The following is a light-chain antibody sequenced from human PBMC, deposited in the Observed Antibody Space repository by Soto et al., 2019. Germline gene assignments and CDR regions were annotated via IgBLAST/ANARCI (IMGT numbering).Light chain of an antibody. CDR3: CTDAGXYKV. CDR2: HVS. V-gene: IGLV2-11*01. Sequence: QSSLTQPRSVSGSPVQSVTISCTGTSSDVCAYDYFSWYQQHPGKAPKLLIYHVSKRPSGVPDRFSGSKSGNTASLTISGLQAEDEADYYCCTDAGXYKVVGMGTKVXV. CDR1: SSDVCAYDY. J-gene: IGLJ1*01.